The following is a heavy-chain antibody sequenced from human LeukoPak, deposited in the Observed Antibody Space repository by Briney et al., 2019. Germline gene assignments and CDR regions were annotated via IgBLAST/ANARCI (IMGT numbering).Heavy chain of an antibody. V-gene: IGHV1-18*01. CDR1: VYTFTSYG. CDR2: IIPILGIA. Sequence: GASVKVSCKASVYTFTSYGISWVRQAPGQGLEWMGRIIPILGIANYAQKFEGRVTLPADTSTTTVYMELSSMTSDDTAVYYCARRSLGRVRGVIKVPTWFDPWGQGTLVTVSS. J-gene: IGHJ5*02. D-gene: IGHD3-10*01. CDR3: ARRSLGRVRGVIKVPTWFDP.